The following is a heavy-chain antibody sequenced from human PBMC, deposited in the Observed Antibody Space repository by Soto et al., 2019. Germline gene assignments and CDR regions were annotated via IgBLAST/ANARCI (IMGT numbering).Heavy chain of an antibody. CDR1: GFTFSSYW. J-gene: IGHJ6*02. V-gene: IGHV3-74*01. D-gene: IGHD3-10*01. Sequence: GGSLRLSCAASGFTFSSYWMHWVRQAPGKGLVWVSRINSDGSSTSYADSVKGRFTISRDNAKNTLYLQMNSLRAEDTAVYYCAIHYGSGSYYNVDYYGMDVWGQGTTVTVSS. CDR2: INSDGSST. CDR3: AIHYGSGSYYNVDYYGMDV.